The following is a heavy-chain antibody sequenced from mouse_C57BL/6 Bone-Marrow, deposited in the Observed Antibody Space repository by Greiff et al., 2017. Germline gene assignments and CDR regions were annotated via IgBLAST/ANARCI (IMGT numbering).Heavy chain of an antibody. J-gene: IGHJ1*03. D-gene: IGHD1-1*01. V-gene: IGHV1-55*01. Sequence: VKLQQPGAELVKPGASVKMSCKASGYTFTSYWITWVKQRPGQGLEWIGDIYPGSGSTNYNEKFKSKATLTVDTSSSTAYMQLSSLTSEDSAVYYCATYGSSADWYFDVWGTGTTVTVSS. CDR2: IYPGSGST. CDR3: ATYGSSADWYFDV. CDR1: GYTFTSYW.